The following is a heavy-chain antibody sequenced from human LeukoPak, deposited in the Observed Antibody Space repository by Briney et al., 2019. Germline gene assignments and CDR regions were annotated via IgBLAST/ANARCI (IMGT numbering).Heavy chain of an antibody. J-gene: IGHJ3*02. CDR1: GYRFTSYW. Sequence: GESLKISCKGSGYRFTSYWIGWVRQMPGRGLEWMGIIYPGDSDTVYSPSFRGQVTISADKSTSTANLQWSSLKASDTAMYYCARSGGNYYSIWGQGTMVTVSS. CDR3: ARSGGNYYSI. V-gene: IGHV5-51*01. D-gene: IGHD1-26*01. CDR2: IYPGDSDT.